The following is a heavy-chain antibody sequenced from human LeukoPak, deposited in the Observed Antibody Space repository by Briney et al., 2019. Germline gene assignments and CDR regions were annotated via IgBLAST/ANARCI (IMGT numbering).Heavy chain of an antibody. CDR2: IYHSGST. V-gene: IGHV4-4*02. CDR3: ATIAVTGTTS. CDR1: GGSISSGNW. J-gene: IGHJ4*02. D-gene: IGHD6-19*01. Sequence: SETLSLTCAVSGGSISSGNWWNWVRQPPGKGLEWIGEIYHSGSTNYDPSLKSRVTMSVDKSKNHFYLNLSSLTAADTAVYYCATIAVTGTTSWGQGTLVTVSS.